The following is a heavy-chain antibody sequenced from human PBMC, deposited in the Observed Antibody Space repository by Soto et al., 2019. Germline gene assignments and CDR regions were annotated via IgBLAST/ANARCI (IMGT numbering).Heavy chain of an antibody. J-gene: IGHJ6*02. V-gene: IGHV3-33*01. D-gene: IGHD6-13*01. CDR1: GFTFSSYG. CDR2: IWYDGSNK. CDR3: ARGSEQLPYYYYGMDV. Sequence: VGSLRLSCAASGFTFSSYGMHWVRQAPGKGLEWVAVIWYDGSNKYYADSVKGRFTISRDNSKNTLYLQMNSLRAEDTAVYYCARGSEQLPYYYYGMDVWGQGTTVTVSS.